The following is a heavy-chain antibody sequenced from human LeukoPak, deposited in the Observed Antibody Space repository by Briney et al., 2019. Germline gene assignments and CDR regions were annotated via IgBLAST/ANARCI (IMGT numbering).Heavy chain of an antibody. D-gene: IGHD4-23*01. CDR3: ATSDDHTTVVDS. CDR2: IYHRGTT. J-gene: IGHJ4*02. V-gene: IGHV4-4*02. Sequence: SETLSLTCEVYGGSLSPYWWSWVRQPPGKGLEWIGEIYHRGTTNYNPSLKSRVTISVDKSKNQFSLKLTSVTAADTAVYYCATSDDHTTVVDSWGQGTLVVVSS. CDR1: GGSLSPYW.